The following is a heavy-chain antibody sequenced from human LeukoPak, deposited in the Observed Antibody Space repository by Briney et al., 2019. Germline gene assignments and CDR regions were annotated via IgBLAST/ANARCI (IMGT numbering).Heavy chain of an antibody. Sequence: ASVKVSCKASGYTFTSYDISWVRQATGQGLEWMGWMNPNSGNTGYAQKFQGRVTMTRNTSISTAYMELSSLRSEDTAVYYCARGPFDYYGMDVWGQGTTVTVSS. J-gene: IGHJ6*02. CDR2: MNPNSGNT. CDR1: GYTFTSYD. V-gene: IGHV1-8*01. CDR3: ARGPFDYYGMDV.